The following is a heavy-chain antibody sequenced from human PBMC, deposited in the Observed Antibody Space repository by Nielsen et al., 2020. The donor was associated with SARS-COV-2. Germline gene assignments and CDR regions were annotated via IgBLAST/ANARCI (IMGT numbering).Heavy chain of an antibody. Sequence: ASVKVSCKASGYTFTSYAMNWVRQAPGQGLEWMGWINTNTGNPTYAQGFTGRFVFSLDTSVSTAYLQISSLKASDTAVYYCARLHQSEEFLEGLDSWGQGTLVTVSS. D-gene: IGHD3-3*01. CDR2: INTNTGNP. CDR1: GYTFTSYA. V-gene: IGHV7-4-1*02. CDR3: ARLHQSEEFLEGLDS. J-gene: IGHJ4*02.